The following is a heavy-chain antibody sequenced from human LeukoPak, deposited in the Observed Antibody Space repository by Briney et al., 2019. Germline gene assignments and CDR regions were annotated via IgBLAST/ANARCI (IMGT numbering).Heavy chain of an antibody. CDR2: INPNSGGT. D-gene: IGHD4-23*01. CDR3: ARVRSCRYGGNSLLDY. CDR1: GYTFTGYY. Sequence: ASVKVSCKASGYTFTGYYMQWVRQAPGPGLEWTGWINPNSGGTNYAQKFQGKVTMTRDTTISTTCRELSRLRSDETAVYYCARVRSCRYGGNSLLDYWGQGTLVTVSS. J-gene: IGHJ4*02. V-gene: IGHV1-2*02.